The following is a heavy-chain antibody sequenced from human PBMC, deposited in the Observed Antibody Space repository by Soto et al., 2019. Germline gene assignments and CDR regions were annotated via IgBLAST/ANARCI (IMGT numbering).Heavy chain of an antibody. J-gene: IGHJ2*01. D-gene: IGHD7-27*01. V-gene: IGHV3-21*01. CDR2: ISSSSNYI. Sequence: EVRLVESGGGLVKPGGSLRLSCVASGFTFSTYNMNWVRQAPGKGLEWVSSISSSSNYIYYADSVKGRFTISRDNAKNSLYLQVNSLRAEDTAVYYCARDPNWGIWYFDLWGRGTLVTVSS. CDR1: GFTFSTYN. CDR3: ARDPNWGIWYFDL.